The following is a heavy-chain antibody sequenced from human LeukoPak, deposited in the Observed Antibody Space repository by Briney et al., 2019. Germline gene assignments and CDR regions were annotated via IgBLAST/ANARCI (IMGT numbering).Heavy chain of an antibody. D-gene: IGHD2-15*01. J-gene: IGHJ4*02. Sequence: PSGTLSLTCTVSGGSISSSNWWGWVRQPPGKGLECIGEIYHLGATNYNPSLKSRVTISVDRSKNQFSLNLNSLTAADTAVYYCARAFLVGYSPEQYFFDYWGQGALVTVSS. CDR2: IYHLGAT. CDR3: ARAFLVGYSPEQYFFDY. CDR1: GGSISSSNW. V-gene: IGHV4-4*02.